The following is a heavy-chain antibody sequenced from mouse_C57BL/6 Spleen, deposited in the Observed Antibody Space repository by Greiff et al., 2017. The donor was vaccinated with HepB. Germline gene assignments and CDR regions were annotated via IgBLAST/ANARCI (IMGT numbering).Heavy chain of an antibody. CDR3: ASLIYYGYDGWYFDV. V-gene: IGHV5-16*01. CDR1: GFTFSDYY. J-gene: IGHJ1*03. CDR2: INYDGSST. Sequence: EVKLMESEGGLVQPGSSMKLSCTASGFTFSDYYMAWVRQVPEKGLEWVANINYDGSSTYYLDSLKSRFIISRDNAKNILYLQMSSLKSEDTATYYCASLIYYGYDGWYFDVWGTGTTVTVSS. D-gene: IGHD2-2*01.